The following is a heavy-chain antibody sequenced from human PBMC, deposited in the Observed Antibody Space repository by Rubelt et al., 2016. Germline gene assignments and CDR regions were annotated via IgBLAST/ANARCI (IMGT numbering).Heavy chain of an antibody. CDR2: ISGSGGST. V-gene: IGHV3-23*04. Sequence: VQLVESGGGVVQPGRSLRLSCAASGFTFSSYAMSWVRQAPGKGLEWVPDISGSGGSTFYADSGEGRFTISRDKSKNTLYLQMNSLRAEDTAVYYCAKEDDSSGYEDYWGQGTPVTVSS. D-gene: IGHD3-22*01. CDR3: AKEDDSSGYEDY. J-gene: IGHJ4*02. CDR1: GFTFSSYA.